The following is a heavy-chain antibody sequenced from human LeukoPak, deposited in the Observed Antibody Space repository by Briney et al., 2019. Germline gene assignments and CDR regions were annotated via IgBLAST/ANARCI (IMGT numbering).Heavy chain of an antibody. J-gene: IGHJ6*02. V-gene: IGHV4-4*07. CDR2: IYTSGST. D-gene: IGHD3-16*01. CDR1: GGSISSYY. Sequence: PSETLSLTCTVSGGSISSYYWSWIRQPAGKGLEWIGRIYTSGSTNYNPSLKSRVTMSVDTSKNQFSLKLSSVTAADTAVYYCARDGRFAVNYYYYGMDVWGQGTTVTVSS. CDR3: ARDGRFAVNYYYYGMDV.